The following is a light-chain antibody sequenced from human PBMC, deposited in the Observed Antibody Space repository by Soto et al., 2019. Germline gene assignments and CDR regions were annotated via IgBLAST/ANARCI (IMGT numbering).Light chain of an antibody. Sequence: QSVLTQPPSLSGTPGQRVTISCSGSSSNIAGNTVHWYQHLPGTAPKLLIYINDQRPSGVPGRFSASTSGTSASLAISGLQSDDVADYYCATWDDDLNAAVFGGGTQLTVL. CDR1: SSNIAGNT. CDR2: IND. CDR3: ATWDDDLNAAV. J-gene: IGLJ7*01. V-gene: IGLV1-44*01.